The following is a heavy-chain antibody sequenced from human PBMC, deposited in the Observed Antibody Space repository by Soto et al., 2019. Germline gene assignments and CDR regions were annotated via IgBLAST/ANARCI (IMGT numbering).Heavy chain of an antibody. Sequence: QVQLVQSGVEVKKPGASVKVSCKASGYTFTTYGISWLRQAPGQGLEWVGWISAYNGNTNSAQRLQGRVTMTLDTSTSTVYMELRSLTSDDTAVYYCARHGGYAPLDYWGQGTLVTVSS. CDR1: GYTFTTYG. CDR2: ISAYNGNT. J-gene: IGHJ4*02. V-gene: IGHV1-18*01. D-gene: IGHD2-2*01. CDR3: ARHGGYAPLDY.